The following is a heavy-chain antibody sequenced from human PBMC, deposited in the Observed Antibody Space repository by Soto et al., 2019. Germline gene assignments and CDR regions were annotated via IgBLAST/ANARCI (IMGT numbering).Heavy chain of an antibody. J-gene: IGHJ5*02. D-gene: IGHD2-15*01. Sequence: QVQLVQSGAEVKKPGASVKVSCNASGYTFTSYAMHWVRQAPGQRLEWMGWINAGNGNTKYSQKFQGRVTITRDTSASTGDMELSSLRSEDTAVYYCARGVIKYCSGGSCYSGRNWFDPWGQGTLVTVSS. CDR1: GYTFTSYA. V-gene: IGHV1-3*01. CDR3: ARGVIKYCSGGSCYSGRNWFDP. CDR2: INAGNGNT.